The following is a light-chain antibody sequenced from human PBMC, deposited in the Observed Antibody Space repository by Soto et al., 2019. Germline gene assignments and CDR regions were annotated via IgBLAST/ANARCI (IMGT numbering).Light chain of an antibody. CDR3: QQYGSSLRT. CDR1: QSVGGNY. CDR2: AAS. Sequence: EIVLTQSPGTLSLSPGERATLSCRASQSVGGNYLAWYQQIPGQAPRLLVYAASTRATGIPDRFSGSGSGTDFSLTISRLEPEDFAVYYCQQYGSSLRTFGQGTKLEIK. J-gene: IGKJ2*01. V-gene: IGKV3-20*01.